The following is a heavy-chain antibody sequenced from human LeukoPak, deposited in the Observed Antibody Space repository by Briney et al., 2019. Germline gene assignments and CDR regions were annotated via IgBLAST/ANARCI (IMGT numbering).Heavy chain of an antibody. Sequence: ASVKVSCKVSGYTLTELSMHWVRQAPGKGLEWMGGFDPEDGETIYAQKFQGRVTMTEGTSTDTAYMELSSLRSEDTAVYYCATERLKRGAFDIWGQGTMVTVSS. CDR3: ATERLKRGAFDI. D-gene: IGHD3-10*01. J-gene: IGHJ3*02. V-gene: IGHV1-24*01. CDR2: FDPEDGET. CDR1: GYTLTELS.